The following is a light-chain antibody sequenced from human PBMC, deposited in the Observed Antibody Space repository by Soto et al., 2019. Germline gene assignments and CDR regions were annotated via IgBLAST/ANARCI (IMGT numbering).Light chain of an antibody. CDR3: AAWDDSLNGVV. CDR2: SNN. CDR1: SST. Sequence: QSVLTQPPSASGTPGQRVIISCSWSSSTLNWYRHLPGTAPKLLIYSNNQRPSGVPDRFSGSKSGTSASLAISGLQSEDEADYYCAAWDDSLNGVVFGGGTKVTVL. V-gene: IGLV1-44*01. J-gene: IGLJ2*01.